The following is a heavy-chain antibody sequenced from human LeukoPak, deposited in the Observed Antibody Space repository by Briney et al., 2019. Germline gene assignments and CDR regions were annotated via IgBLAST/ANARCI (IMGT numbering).Heavy chain of an antibody. Sequence: GGSLRLSCAASGFTFSSYAMSWVRQAPGKGLEWVSGISGSGGSTYYTDSMKGRFTISRDNARKSLYLQMNSLRAEDTAVYYCARSSRDGYNLIDYMDVWGKGTTVTVSS. CDR1: GFTFSSYA. CDR3: ARSSRDGYNLIDYMDV. CDR2: ISGSGGST. V-gene: IGHV3-23*01. J-gene: IGHJ6*03. D-gene: IGHD5-24*01.